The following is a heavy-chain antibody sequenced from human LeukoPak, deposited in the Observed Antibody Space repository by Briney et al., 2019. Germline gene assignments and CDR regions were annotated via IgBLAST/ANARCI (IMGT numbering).Heavy chain of an antibody. CDR3: ASGGYYYYFDY. CDR2: IKQDGSEK. Sequence: GGSLRLSYAASGFTFSSYGMSWVRQAPGKGLEWVANIKQDGSEKYYVDSVKGRFTISRDNAKNSLYLQMNSLRAEDTAVYYCASGGYYYYFDYWGQGTLVTVSS. CDR1: GFTFSSYG. V-gene: IGHV3-7*01. J-gene: IGHJ4*02. D-gene: IGHD3-22*01.